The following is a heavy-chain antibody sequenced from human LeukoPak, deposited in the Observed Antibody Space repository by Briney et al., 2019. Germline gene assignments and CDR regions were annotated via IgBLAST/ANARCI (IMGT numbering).Heavy chain of an antibody. CDR3: ARGSYDSSGYYFEFDP. J-gene: IGHJ5*02. Sequence: SETLSLTCTVSGGSISGYYWSWIRQPPGKGLEWIGYIYYSGSTNYNPSLKSRVTISVDTSKTQFSLNLSSVTAADTAVYFCARGSYDSSGYYFEFDPWGQGTLVTVSS. CDR1: GGSISGYY. V-gene: IGHV4-59*01. CDR2: IYYSGST. D-gene: IGHD3-22*01.